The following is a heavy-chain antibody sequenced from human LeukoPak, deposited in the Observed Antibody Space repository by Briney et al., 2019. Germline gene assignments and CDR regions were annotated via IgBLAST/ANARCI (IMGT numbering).Heavy chain of an antibody. J-gene: IGHJ4*02. Sequence: PGGSLRLSCAGSGSAFESFTMTWVRQAPGKGLEWVSLISATSSDINYAESVRGRFTISRDNAKNSLFLQMDSLRAEDTAIYYCAKGLFSAYDKYLDSWGQGTLVTVSS. D-gene: IGHD5-12*01. CDR2: ISATSSDI. CDR1: GSAFESFT. V-gene: IGHV3-21*04. CDR3: AKGLFSAYDKYLDS.